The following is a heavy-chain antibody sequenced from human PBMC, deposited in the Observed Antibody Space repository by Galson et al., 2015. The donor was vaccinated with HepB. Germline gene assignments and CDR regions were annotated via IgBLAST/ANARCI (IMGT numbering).Heavy chain of an antibody. CDR2: IIPILGIA. V-gene: IGHV1-69*02. Sequence: SVKVSCKASGGTFSSYTISWVRQAPGQGLEWMGRIIPILGIANYAQKFQGRVTITADKSTSTAYMELSSLRSEDTAVYYCARSQYNWNDVWYFDYWGQGTLVTVSS. J-gene: IGHJ4*02. D-gene: IGHD1-20*01. CDR3: ARSQYNWNDVWYFDY. CDR1: GGTFSSYT.